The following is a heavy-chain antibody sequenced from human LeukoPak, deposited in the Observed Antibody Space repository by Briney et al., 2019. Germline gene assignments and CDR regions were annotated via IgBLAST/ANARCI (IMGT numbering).Heavy chain of an antibody. Sequence: GGSLWLSCAASGFTFRDHWMHWVRQTPGKGLVWVSRISSDGSSTTYADSVKGRFTISRDDAKNTLYLQMNNLRAEDTAMYYCAGDQRVTGRPDIDYWGQGTLVIVSS. CDR3: AGDQRVTGRPDIDY. V-gene: IGHV3-74*03. D-gene: IGHD6-6*01. J-gene: IGHJ4*02. CDR1: GFTFRDHW. CDR2: ISSDGSST.